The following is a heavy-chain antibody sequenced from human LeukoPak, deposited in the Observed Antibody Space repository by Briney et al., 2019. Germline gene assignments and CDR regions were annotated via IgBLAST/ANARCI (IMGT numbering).Heavy chain of an antibody. V-gene: IGHV3-7*02. CDR1: TFSFSTYW. D-gene: IGHD3-9*01. Sequence: GGSLILSCAASTFSFSTYWMTWVRQAPGKGLEWVANIDQDGSEKNYVGSVQGRFTISRDNARNSLYLQMNSLRAEDTAVYYCATYWDTLTGLKAGGGHWGQGTLVTVSS. CDR3: ATYWDTLTGLKAGGGH. CDR2: IDQDGSEK. J-gene: IGHJ4*02.